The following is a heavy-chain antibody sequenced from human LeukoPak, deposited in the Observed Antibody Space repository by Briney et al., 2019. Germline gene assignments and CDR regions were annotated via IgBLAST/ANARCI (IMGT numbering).Heavy chain of an antibody. D-gene: IGHD5-12*01. CDR2: IRYDGSNK. Sequence: GGSLRLSCAASGFTFSSYGMHWVRQAPGKGLEWVAFIRYDGSNKYYADSVKGRFTISRDNSKNTLYLQMNSLRAEDTAVYYCAKMGNMVATKGYFDYWGQGTLVTVSS. CDR3: AKMGNMVATKGYFDY. V-gene: IGHV3-30*02. CDR1: GFTFSSYG. J-gene: IGHJ4*02.